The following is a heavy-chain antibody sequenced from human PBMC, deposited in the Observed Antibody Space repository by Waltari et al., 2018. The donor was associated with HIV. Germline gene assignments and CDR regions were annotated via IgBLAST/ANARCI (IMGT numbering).Heavy chain of an antibody. CDR3: AKEGIIVITDAFDI. CDR1: GFTFSNYA. Sequence: EVQLLESGGCLVQPGGSLRISWSASGFTFSNYAMIWVRQAPGKGLEWVSSISGSGGSTYYADSVKGRFTVSRDNSKDTLFLQMNSLRAEDTALYYCAKEGIIVITDAFDIWGQGTMVIVSS. V-gene: IGHV3-23*01. D-gene: IGHD3-22*01. CDR2: ISGSGGST. J-gene: IGHJ3*02.